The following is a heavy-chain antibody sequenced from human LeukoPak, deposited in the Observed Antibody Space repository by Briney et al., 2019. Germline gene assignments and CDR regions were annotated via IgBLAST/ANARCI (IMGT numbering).Heavy chain of an antibody. V-gene: IGHV3-21*01. CDR1: GFTFSSYS. Sequence: PGGSLRLSCAASGFTFSSYSMNWVRQAPGKGLEWVSSISSSSSYIYYADSVKGRFTISRDNAKNSLYLQMNSLRAEDTAVYYCASFLAYQLLSDYYFDYWGQGTLVTVSS. CDR2: ISSSSSYI. D-gene: IGHD2-2*01. CDR3: ASFLAYQLLSDYYFDY. J-gene: IGHJ4*02.